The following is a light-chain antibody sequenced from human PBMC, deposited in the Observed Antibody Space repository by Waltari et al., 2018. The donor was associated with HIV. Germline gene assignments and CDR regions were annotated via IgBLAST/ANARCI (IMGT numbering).Light chain of an antibody. CDR2: EFS. CDR3: SSYTSSSTLSYV. Sequence: QSALTQPASVSGSPGQSITISCTGTSSDVGGYNYVPWYQQHPGKAPKPMIYEFSNRPSGVSNRFSGSKSGNTASLTISGLQAEDEADYYCSSYTSSSTLSYVFGTGTKVTVL. V-gene: IGLV2-14*01. CDR1: SSDVGGYNY. J-gene: IGLJ1*01.